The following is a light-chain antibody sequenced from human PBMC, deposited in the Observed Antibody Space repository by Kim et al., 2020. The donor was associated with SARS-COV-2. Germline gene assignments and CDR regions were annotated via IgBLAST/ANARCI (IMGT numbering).Light chain of an antibody. J-gene: IGKJ4*01. CDR2: DAT. CDR3: QQRGDWPTVT. CDR1: QSIGSY. V-gene: IGKV3-11*01. Sequence: EIVLTQSPATLSLSPGERATLSCRASQSIGSYLAWYQQKPGQAPRLLIYDATNRATGIPARFSGSGSGTDFTLTISSLESEDFAVYYCQQRGDWPTVTFGGGTKVDIK.